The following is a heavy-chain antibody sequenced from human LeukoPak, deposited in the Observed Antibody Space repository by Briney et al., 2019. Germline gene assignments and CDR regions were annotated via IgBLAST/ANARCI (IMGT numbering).Heavy chain of an antibody. Sequence: NPSETLSPTCTVSGGSISSYYGSWLRQPPGKGLEWIGYIYYSGSTDYNPSLKSRVTIAVDTSKNQFSLKLSSVTAEDTAVYYCARAGSMFRVVVFDYWGQGTLVTVSS. CDR3: ARAGSMFRVVVFDY. V-gene: IGHV4-59*01. CDR2: IYYSGST. J-gene: IGHJ4*02. CDR1: GGSISSYY. D-gene: IGHD3-3*01.